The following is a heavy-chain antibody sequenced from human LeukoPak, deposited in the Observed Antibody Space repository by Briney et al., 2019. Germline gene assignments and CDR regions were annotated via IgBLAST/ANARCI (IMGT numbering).Heavy chain of an antibody. CDR1: GGSISTYY. V-gene: IGHV4-59*01. D-gene: IGHD6-13*01. Sequence: SETLSLTCSVSGGSISTYYWSWVRQPPGKGLEWIGYNYNRGTTNYNPSLNSRVTISVDRSKNQFSLSLTSVTAADTAVYYCARERASAGPHFEHWGRGILVTVSS. CDR2: NYNRGTT. J-gene: IGHJ4*02. CDR3: ARERASAGPHFEH.